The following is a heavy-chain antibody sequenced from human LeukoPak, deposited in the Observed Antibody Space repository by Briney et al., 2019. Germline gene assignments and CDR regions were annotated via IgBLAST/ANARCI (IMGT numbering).Heavy chain of an antibody. J-gene: IGHJ3*02. D-gene: IGHD6-6*01. CDR1: GFTFSSYG. V-gene: IGHV3-30*02. CDR3: ANAGIYSSSDAFDI. Sequence: GGSLRLSCAASGFTFSSYGMHWVRQAPGKGLEWVAFIRCDGSNKYYADSVKGRFTISRDNSKNTLYLQMNSLRAEDTAVYYCANAGIYSSSDAFDIWGQGTMVTVSS. CDR2: IRCDGSNK.